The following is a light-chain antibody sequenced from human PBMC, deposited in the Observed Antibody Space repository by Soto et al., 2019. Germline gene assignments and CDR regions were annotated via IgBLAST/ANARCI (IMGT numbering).Light chain of an antibody. Sequence: DVQMTQSPPSLSAFVGDRVTITCRASQGIAPYLAWFQQKPGKVPKLLIYATSTLQSGVPSRFSGSGSGTDFTLTINSLQPEDVGTYYCQKYNSAPLTFGGGTKVEIK. CDR1: QGIAPY. V-gene: IGKV1-27*01. CDR3: QKYNSAPLT. CDR2: ATS. J-gene: IGKJ4*01.